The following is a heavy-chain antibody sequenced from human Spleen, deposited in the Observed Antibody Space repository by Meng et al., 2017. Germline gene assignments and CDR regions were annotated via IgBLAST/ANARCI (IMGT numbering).Heavy chain of an antibody. CDR1: GGSISSGGSY. D-gene: IGHD5-12*01. Sequence: SETLSLTCTVSGGSISSGGSYWGWIRQHPGKGLEWIGYISYSGSTYYNPSLKSRVTISADTSKNQFSLKMNSVTAADTALYYCARCDIVITDAFDIWGQGTMVTVSS. CDR2: ISYSGST. CDR3: ARCDIVITDAFDI. V-gene: IGHV4-31*03. J-gene: IGHJ3*02.